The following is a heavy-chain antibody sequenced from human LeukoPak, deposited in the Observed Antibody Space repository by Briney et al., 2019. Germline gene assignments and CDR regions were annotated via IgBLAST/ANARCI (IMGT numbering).Heavy chain of an antibody. J-gene: IGHJ6*03. CDR2: IVVGSGNT. D-gene: IGHD6-13*01. Sequence: ASVKVSCKASGFTFTSSAVQWVRQARGQRLEWIGWIVVGSGNTNYAQKFQERVTITRDMSTSTAYMELSSLRSEDTAVYYCASGQQPVKRYYYYYYMDVWGKGTTVTVSS. CDR1: GFTFTSSA. V-gene: IGHV1-58*01. CDR3: ASGQQPVKRYYYYYYMDV.